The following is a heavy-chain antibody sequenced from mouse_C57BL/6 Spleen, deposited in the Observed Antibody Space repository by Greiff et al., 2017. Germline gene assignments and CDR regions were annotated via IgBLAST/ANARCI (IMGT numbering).Heavy chain of an antibody. D-gene: IGHD1-1*01. CDR2: IHPNSGST. Sequence: QVQLQQPGAELVQPGASVKLSCKASGYTFTSYWMHWVKQRPGQGLEWIGMIHPNSGSTNYNEKFKSKATLTVDKSSSTASMQLSSLTSEDSAVYYCARRGVVATDYFDYWGQGTTLTVSS. CDR3: ARRGVVATDYFDY. CDR1: GYTFTSYW. J-gene: IGHJ2*01. V-gene: IGHV1-64*01.